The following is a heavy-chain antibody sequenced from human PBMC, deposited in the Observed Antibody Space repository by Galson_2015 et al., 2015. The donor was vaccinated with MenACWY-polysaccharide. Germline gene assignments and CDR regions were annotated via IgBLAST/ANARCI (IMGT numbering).Heavy chain of an antibody. CDR2: IKQDGSVK. CDR1: GVTFGGGC. J-gene: IGHJ4*02. CDR3: ARERWVRGVFFDQ. V-gene: IGHV3-7*01. D-gene: IGHD3-10*01. Sequence: SLRLSCAASGVTFGGGCVSWVRQAPGKELEWVASIKQDGSVKYLVDSVKGRFTISRDNAENSLFLQMNSLRAEDTAVYYCARERWVRGVFFDQWGQGTLVTVSS.